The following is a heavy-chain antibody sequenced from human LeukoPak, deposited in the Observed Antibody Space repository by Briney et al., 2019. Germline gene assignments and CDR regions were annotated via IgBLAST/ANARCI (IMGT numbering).Heavy chain of an antibody. Sequence: ASVKVSCKASGYTFTSYDINWVRQATRQGLEWMGWMNPNSGNTGYAQKFQGRVPMTRNTSISTAYMELSSLRSGDTAVYYCAREARYCSGGSCYSVYYFDYWGQGTLVTVSS. V-gene: IGHV1-8*01. CDR1: GYTFTSYD. CDR2: MNPNSGNT. CDR3: AREARYCSGGSCYSVYYFDY. D-gene: IGHD2-15*01. J-gene: IGHJ4*02.